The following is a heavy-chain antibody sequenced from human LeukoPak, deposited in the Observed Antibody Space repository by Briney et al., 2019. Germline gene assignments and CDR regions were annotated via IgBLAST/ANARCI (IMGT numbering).Heavy chain of an antibody. D-gene: IGHD2-15*01. V-gene: IGHV3-23*01. Sequence: GGSLRLSCAASGFSFSSYAMSWVRQAPGKGLEWVSSISGSGTNTYYADSVKGRFTISRDKTKDTLYLQMNTLRAEDTAVYYCAKRPSTCCSDGGCYFNYWGQGTLVTVSS. J-gene: IGHJ4*02. CDR3: AKRPSTCCSDGGCYFNY. CDR1: GFSFSSYA. CDR2: ISGSGTNT.